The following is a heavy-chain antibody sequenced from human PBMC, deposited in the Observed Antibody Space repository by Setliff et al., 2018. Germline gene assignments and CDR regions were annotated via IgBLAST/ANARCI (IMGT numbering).Heavy chain of an antibody. Sequence: SETLSLTCTVSGGSISNDSYYWSWIRQPAGKGLEWLGHIHTSGNTNYNPSLKSRVTMATDTSENQFSLKLSSVTAADTALYYCARASVVHAIAVGYWGQGTLVTVSS. CDR1: GGSISNDSYY. V-gene: IGHV4-61*09. CDR3: ARASVVHAIAVGY. CDR2: IHTSGNT. J-gene: IGHJ4*02. D-gene: IGHD2-15*01.